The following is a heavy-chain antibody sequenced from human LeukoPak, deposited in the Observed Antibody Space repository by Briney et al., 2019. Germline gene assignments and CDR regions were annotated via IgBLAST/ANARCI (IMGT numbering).Heavy chain of an antibody. CDR1: GYSFSSYD. J-gene: IGHJ4*02. V-gene: IGHV1-8*01. CDR2: MNPNSGNT. D-gene: IGHD3-9*01. Sequence: GASVKVSCKASGYSFSSYDTNWVRQATGQGLEWMGWMNPNSGNTGYAQKFQGRVTMTRNTSINTAYMELSGLISEDTAVYFCTTAGERPIRYFDYWGQGTLVTVSS. CDR3: TTAGERPIRYFDY.